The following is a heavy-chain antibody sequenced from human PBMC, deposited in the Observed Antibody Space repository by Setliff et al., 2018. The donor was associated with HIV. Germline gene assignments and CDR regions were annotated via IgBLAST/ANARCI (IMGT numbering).Heavy chain of an antibody. Sequence: SETVSLTGTVCGGSITHHYWSWIRQPPGKGLDWIGLIYYRGSTNYSPSLKSRVTISVDSSKNQFSLKLTSVTAADSSIYYCARQFPPYHSGAHYSDLWSQGTLVTVSS. CDR1: GGSITHHY. V-gene: IGHV4-59*11. D-gene: IGHD6-19*01. CDR3: ARQFPPYHSGAHYSDL. CDR2: IYYRGST. J-gene: IGHJ5*02.